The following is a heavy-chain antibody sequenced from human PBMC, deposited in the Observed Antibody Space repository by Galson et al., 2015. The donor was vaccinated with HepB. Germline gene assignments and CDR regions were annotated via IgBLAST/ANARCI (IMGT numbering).Heavy chain of an antibody. CDR3: ARDRGVWSSGWYVMGY. CDR2: ISAYNGNT. Sequence: SVKVSCKASGYTFTSYGISWVRQAPGQGLEWMGWISAYNGNTNYAQKLQGRVTMTTDTSTSTAYMELRSLRSDDTAVYYCARDRGVWSSGWYVMGYWGQGTLVTVSS. CDR1: GYTFTSYG. V-gene: IGHV1-18*04. J-gene: IGHJ4*02. D-gene: IGHD6-19*01.